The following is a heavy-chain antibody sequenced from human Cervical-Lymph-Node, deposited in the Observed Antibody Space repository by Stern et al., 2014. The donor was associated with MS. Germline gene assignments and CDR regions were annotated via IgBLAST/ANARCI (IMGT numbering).Heavy chain of an antibody. J-gene: IGHJ4*02. CDR1: GGTFSTFA. D-gene: IGHD2-21*01. CDR3: ARGDSEAPIYYFDF. CDR2: IPPPLDAT. Sequence: MQLVESGAEVKKPGSSVKVSCQTSGGTFSTFALGWVRQAPGQGLEWMGGIPPPLDATNYAQKFQGRLTITADESTRTAYMELSSLRPDDTAMYYCARGDSEAPIYYFDFWGQGTLVTVSS. V-gene: IGHV1-69*01.